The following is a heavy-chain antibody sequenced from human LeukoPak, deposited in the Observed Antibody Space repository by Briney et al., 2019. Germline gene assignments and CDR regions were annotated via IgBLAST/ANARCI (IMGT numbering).Heavy chain of an antibody. Sequence: SVKVSCKASGGTFSSYAISWVRQAPGQGLEWMGGIIPIFGTANYAQKFQGRVTITTDESTSTAYMELSSLRSDDTAVYYCARDRGSLSSGWSEADHAFDIWGQGTMVTVSS. V-gene: IGHV1-69*05. J-gene: IGHJ3*02. D-gene: IGHD6-19*01. CDR2: IIPIFGTA. CDR1: GGTFSSYA. CDR3: ARDRGSLSSGWSEADHAFDI.